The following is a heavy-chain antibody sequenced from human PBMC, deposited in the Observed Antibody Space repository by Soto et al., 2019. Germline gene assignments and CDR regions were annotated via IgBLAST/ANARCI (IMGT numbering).Heavy chain of an antibody. CDR3: AKRVRYCSGGSCHNYYYMDV. CDR2: ISGSGGST. D-gene: IGHD2-15*01. J-gene: IGHJ6*03. CDR1: GFTFSSYA. V-gene: IGHV3-23*01. Sequence: GGSLRLSCAASGFTFSSYAMSWVRQAPGRGLEWVSAISGSGGSTYYADSVKGRFTISRDNSKNTLYLQMNSLRAEDTAVYYCAKRVRYCSGGSCHNYYYMDVWGKGTTVTVSS.